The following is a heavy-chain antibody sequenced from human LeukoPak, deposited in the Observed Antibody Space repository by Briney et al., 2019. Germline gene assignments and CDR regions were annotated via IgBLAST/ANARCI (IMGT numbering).Heavy chain of an antibody. V-gene: IGHV3-21*01. Sequence: GGSLRLSCAASGFTSSNYNMNWVRQAPGKGLERVSSISSSRSDIYYADSVKGRFTISRDNAKNSLYLQMNSLRAEDTAVYSCARGAHYYYDSSVYSYGDDYWGQGTLVTVSS. CDR2: ISSSRSDI. CDR3: ARGAHYYYDSSVYSYGDDY. D-gene: IGHD3-22*01. CDR1: GFTSSNYN. J-gene: IGHJ4*02.